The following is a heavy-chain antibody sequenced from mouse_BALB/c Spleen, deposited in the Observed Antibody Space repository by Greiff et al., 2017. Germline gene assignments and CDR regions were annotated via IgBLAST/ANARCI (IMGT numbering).Heavy chain of an antibody. CDR2: ISSGSSTI. V-gene: IGHV5-17*02. CDR1: GFTFSSFG. J-gene: IGHJ1*01. D-gene: IGHD1-1*01. Sequence: EVKVVESGGGLVQPGGSRKLSCAASGFTFSSFGMHWVRQAPEKGLEWVAYISSGSSTIYYADTVKGRFTISRDNPKNTLFLQMTSLRSEDTAMYYCARTDGSWYFDVWGAGTTVTVSS. CDR3: ARTDGSWYFDV.